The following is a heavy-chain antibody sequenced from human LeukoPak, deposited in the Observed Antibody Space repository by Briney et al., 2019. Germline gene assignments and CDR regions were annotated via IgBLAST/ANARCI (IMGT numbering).Heavy chain of an antibody. CDR1: GGTFSSYA. CDR3: ARVVAGYSSSAQRYYYYMDV. V-gene: IGHV1-69*05. Sequence: GASVKVSCKVAGGTFSSYAISWVRQAPGQGLEWMGRIIPIFGTANYAQKFQGRVTITTDESTSTAYMELSSLRSEDTAVYYCARVVAGYSSSAQRYYYYMDVWGKGTTVTVSS. CDR2: IIPIFGTA. J-gene: IGHJ6*03. D-gene: IGHD6-6*01.